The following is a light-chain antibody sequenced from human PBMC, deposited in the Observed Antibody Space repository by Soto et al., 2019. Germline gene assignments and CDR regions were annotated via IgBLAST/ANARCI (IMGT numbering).Light chain of an antibody. Sequence: DIQMAQSPSSLSSAVGDRVTITCRSSQDIANSLTWYQQRPGKALNLLISSATRLQSGVPSRFSGSGSGTEFSLTITSLQLEDFATYYCQQSYTTPFTFGPGT. V-gene: IGKV1-39*01. CDR2: SAT. CDR3: QQSYTTPFT. CDR1: QDIANS. J-gene: IGKJ3*01.